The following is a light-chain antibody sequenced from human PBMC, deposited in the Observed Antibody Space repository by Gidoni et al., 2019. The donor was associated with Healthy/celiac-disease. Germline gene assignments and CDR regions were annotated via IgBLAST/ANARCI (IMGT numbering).Light chain of an antibody. CDR3: QQNDSTPRT. J-gene: IGKJ4*01. Sequence: DIQMTQSPSSLSASVGDRVTITCQASQSISSYLNWYQQKPGKAPKLLIYAASSLERGVPSRFSGSGSGTDFTLTISSLQPEDFATYYCQQNDSTPRTFGRGTKVEIK. CDR2: AAS. V-gene: IGKV1-39*01. CDR1: QSISSY.